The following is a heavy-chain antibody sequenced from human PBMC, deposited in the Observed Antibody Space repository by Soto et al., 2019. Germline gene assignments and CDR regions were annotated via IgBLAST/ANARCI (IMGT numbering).Heavy chain of an antibody. CDR1: GYTFTSYG. D-gene: IGHD3-22*01. Sequence: QVQLVQSGAEVKKPGASVKVSCKASGYTFTSYGISWVRQAPGQGLEWMGWISAYNGNTNYAQKLQGRVTMTTDTSTRTAYMELRSLRSDDTAVYYCARAGTVVTYYYYGMDVWGQGTTVTVSS. CDR3: ARAGTVVTYYYYGMDV. J-gene: IGHJ6*02. V-gene: IGHV1-18*04. CDR2: ISAYNGNT.